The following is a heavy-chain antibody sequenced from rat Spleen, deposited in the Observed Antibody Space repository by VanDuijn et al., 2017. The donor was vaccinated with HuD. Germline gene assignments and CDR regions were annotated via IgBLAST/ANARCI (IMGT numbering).Heavy chain of an antibody. CDR1: GFTFSHYN. CDR2: ISYDGSST. J-gene: IGHJ3*01. D-gene: IGHD1-1*01. CDR3: ASGGSGGLNWFAY. Sequence: EVQLVESGGGLEQPGRSLKLSCTASGFTFSHYNMAWVRQAPKKGLEWVATISYDGSSTYYRDSVKGRVGISKENAKNTGDRKRSSVRSEDTAMYYCASGGSGGLNWFAYWGQGTLVTVSS. V-gene: IGHV5-7*01.